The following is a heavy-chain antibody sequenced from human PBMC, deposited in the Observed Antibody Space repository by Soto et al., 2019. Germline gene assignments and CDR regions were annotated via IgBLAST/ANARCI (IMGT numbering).Heavy chain of an antibody. CDR2: MNPNSGNT. D-gene: IGHD2-21*02. V-gene: IGHV1-8*01. CDR3: ARSIVVVTALDY. J-gene: IGHJ4*02. CDR1: GYTFTSYD. Sequence: ASVKVSCKASGYTFTSYDINWVRQVTGQGFEWMGWMNPNSGNTGYAQKFQGRVTITRDTSASTAYMELSSLRSEDTAVYYCARSIVVVTALDYWGQGTLVTVSS.